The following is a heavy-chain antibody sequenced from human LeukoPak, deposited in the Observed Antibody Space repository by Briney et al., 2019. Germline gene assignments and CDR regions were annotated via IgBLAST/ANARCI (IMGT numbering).Heavy chain of an antibody. D-gene: IGHD2/OR15-2a*01. V-gene: IGHV1-69*13. CDR1: GGTFTSYA. CDR2: IIPIFGTA. J-gene: IGHJ3*02. CDR3: ARSTRIDAFDI. Sequence: SVEVSCKASGGTFTSYAISWVRRAPGQGLEWMGGIIPIFGTANYAQKFQGRVTITADESTSTAYMELSSLRSEDTAVYYCARSTRIDAFDIWGQGTMVTVSS.